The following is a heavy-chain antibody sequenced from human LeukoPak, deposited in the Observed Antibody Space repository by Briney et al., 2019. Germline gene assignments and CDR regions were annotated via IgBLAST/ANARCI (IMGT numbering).Heavy chain of an antibody. CDR2: IIPIFGTA. J-gene: IGHJ4*02. V-gene: IGHV1-69*13. CDR3: ASLLASYDFWSGYSPIPLDY. D-gene: IGHD3-3*01. Sequence: GASVKVSCKASGGTFSSYAISWVRQAPGQGLEWMGGIIPIFGTANYAQKFQGRVTITADESTSTAYMELSSLRSEDTAVYYCASLLASYDFWSGYSPIPLDYWGQGTLVTVSS. CDR1: GGTFSSYA.